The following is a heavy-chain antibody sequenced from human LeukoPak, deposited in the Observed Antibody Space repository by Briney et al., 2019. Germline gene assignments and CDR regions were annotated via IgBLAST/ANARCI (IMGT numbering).Heavy chain of an antibody. D-gene: IGHD1-26*01. CDR2: IYPGDPDT. J-gene: IGHJ4*02. CDR1: GYTFTKNW. CDR3: ARHTGSYSSSLDY. V-gene: IGHV5-51*01. Sequence: GESLKISCKGSGYTFTKNWIGWVRQMPAKGLEWMGIIYPGDPDTRYSPSFQGQVTISADKSTSTASLQWSSLKASDTAIYYCARHTGSYSSSLDYWGQGTLVTVSS.